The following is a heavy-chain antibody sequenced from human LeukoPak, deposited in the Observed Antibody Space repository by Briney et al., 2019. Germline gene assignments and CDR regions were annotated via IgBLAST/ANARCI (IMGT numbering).Heavy chain of an antibody. CDR1: GGTFSSYA. Sequence: SVKVSCKASGGTFSSYAISWVRQAPGQGLEWMGGIIPIFGTANYAQKFQGRVTTTTDTSTSTAYMEVRSLRSDDTAVYYCARGDWLDYWGQGTLVTVSS. CDR3: ARGDWLDY. D-gene: IGHD3/OR15-3a*01. CDR2: IIPIFGTA. V-gene: IGHV1-69*05. J-gene: IGHJ4*02.